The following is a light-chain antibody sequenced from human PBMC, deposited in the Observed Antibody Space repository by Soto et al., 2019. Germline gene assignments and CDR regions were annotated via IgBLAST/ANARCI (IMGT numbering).Light chain of an antibody. J-gene: IGKJ5*01. V-gene: IGKV3-11*01. Sequence: EIVMTQSPATLSVSPGERATLSCRASQSVNSNLAWYQQRPGQAPRLLIYGASSRATGIPDRFSGSGSGTDFTLTISSLEPEDFAVYYCQQRSNWPPITFGQGTRLEIK. CDR1: QSVNSN. CDR2: GAS. CDR3: QQRSNWPPIT.